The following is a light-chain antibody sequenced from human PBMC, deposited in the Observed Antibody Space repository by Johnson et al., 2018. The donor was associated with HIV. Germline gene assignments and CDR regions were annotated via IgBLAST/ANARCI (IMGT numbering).Light chain of an antibody. J-gene: IGLJ1*01. Sequence: QSVLTQPPSVSAAPGQKVTISCSGSSSNIANKYVSWYQHLPGTAPKLLIYENTRRPSGIPDRFSGSKSGTSATLGITGLQTGDEADYYCGTWDTSLSALWAFGTGTKVTVL. V-gene: IGLV1-51*02. CDR1: SSNIANKY. CDR2: ENT. CDR3: GTWDTSLSALWA.